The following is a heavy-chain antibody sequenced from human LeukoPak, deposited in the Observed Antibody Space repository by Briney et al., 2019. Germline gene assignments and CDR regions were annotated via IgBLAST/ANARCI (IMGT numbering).Heavy chain of an antibody. CDR1: GYTFSDYY. Sequence: VSVKVSCKASGYTFSDYYMHWVRQAPGQGLEWMGWINPNSGGTNYVQKFQGRVTMTRDTSISTAYMEVRRLRSDDTAVYYCARADGSARHTGEFDYWGQGTLVTVSS. V-gene: IGHV1-2*02. J-gene: IGHJ4*02. CDR2: INPNSGGT. D-gene: IGHD3-10*01. CDR3: ARADGSARHTGEFDY.